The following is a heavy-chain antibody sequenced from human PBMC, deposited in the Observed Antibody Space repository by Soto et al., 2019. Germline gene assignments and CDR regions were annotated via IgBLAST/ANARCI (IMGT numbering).Heavy chain of an antibody. Sequence: EVQLVESGGGLVQPGGSLRLSCAASGFTFSNYGMHWVRQAPGKGLEYVSAISSNGGSTYYAKSVKGRFTISRDNSKNTRYLQMGSLRTEDMAVYSCARGGYGDFTDYWGQGTLVTVSS. CDR2: ISSNGGST. CDR3: ARGGYGDFTDY. D-gene: IGHD4-17*01. J-gene: IGHJ4*02. V-gene: IGHV3-64*01. CDR1: GFTFSNYG.